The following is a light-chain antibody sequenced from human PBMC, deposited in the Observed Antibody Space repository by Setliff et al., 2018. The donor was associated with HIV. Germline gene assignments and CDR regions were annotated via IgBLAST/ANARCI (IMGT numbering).Light chain of an antibody. CDR1: NIGSKS. CDR2: YDS. J-gene: IGLJ1*01. CDR3: QVWDSSSDHPLV. V-gene: IGLV3-21*04. Sequence: LTQPPSVSVAPGKTARITCGGNNIGSKSVHWYQQKPGQAPVLVIYYDSDRPSGIPERFSGSNSGNTATLTISRVEAGDEADYYCQVWDSSSDHPLVFGTGTKV.